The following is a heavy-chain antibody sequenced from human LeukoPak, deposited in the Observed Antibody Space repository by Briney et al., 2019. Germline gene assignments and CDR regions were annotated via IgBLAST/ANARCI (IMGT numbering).Heavy chain of an antibody. CDR2: IKQDGSEK. D-gene: IGHD1-1*01. CDR1: GFTFSSYW. J-gene: IGHJ4*02. Sequence: GGSLRLSCAASGFTFSSYWMSWVRQAPGKGLEWVANIKQDGSEKYYVDSVKGRFTISRDNAKNSLYLQMNSLRAEDTAIYYCAKASNTWNYFDYWGQGTLVTVSS. CDR3: AKASNTWNYFDY. V-gene: IGHV3-7*03.